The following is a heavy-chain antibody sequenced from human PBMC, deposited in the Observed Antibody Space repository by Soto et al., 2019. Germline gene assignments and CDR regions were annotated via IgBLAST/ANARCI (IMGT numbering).Heavy chain of an antibody. V-gene: IGHV4-39*01. CDR2: SSYNGGT. Sequence: SETLSLTCTFSADSSTISNSYWGWLRQPPGKGLQWIGSSSYNGGTFYNPSLKGRVAISVDTSKKQSSLQVTSVTAADTAMYFCARHRIEVVWRGFDYWGQGSPVTVS. CDR1: ADSSTISNSY. D-gene: IGHD1-1*01. CDR3: ARHRIEVVWRGFDY. J-gene: IGHJ4*02.